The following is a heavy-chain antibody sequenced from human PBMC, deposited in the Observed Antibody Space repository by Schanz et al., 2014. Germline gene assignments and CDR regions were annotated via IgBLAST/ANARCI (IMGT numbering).Heavy chain of an antibody. Sequence: EVQLLDSGGGLVQPGGSLRLSCAASGFTFSSYAMSWVRQAPGKGLEWVSYISGTTTYTNYADSVKGRFTISRDNSKNTLYLQMNSLRAEDTAVYYCAKDLLYGAPMPLNHLDYWGQGTLVTVSS. J-gene: IGHJ4*02. CDR1: GFTFSSYA. D-gene: IGHD2-2*01. V-gene: IGHV3-23*01. CDR3: AKDLLYGAPMPLNHLDY. CDR2: ISGTTTYT.